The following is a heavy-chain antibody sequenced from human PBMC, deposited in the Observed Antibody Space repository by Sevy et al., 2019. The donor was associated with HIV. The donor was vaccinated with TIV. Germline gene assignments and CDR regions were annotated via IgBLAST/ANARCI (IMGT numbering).Heavy chain of an antibody. CDR2: IRYDGSNK. CDR1: GFTFSSYG. V-gene: IGHV3-30*02. CDR3: AKILGICSISCYGDY. D-gene: IGHD2-2*01. Sequence: GGSLRLSCAASGFTFSSYGMHWVRQAPGKGLEWVAFIRYDGSNKYYADSVKGRFTISRDNSKNTLYLQMNSLRAEDTAVYYCAKILGICSISCYGDYWGQGTLVTVSS. J-gene: IGHJ4*02.